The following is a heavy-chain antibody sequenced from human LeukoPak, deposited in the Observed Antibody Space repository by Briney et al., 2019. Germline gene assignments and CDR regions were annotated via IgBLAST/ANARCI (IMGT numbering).Heavy chain of an antibody. CDR1: GDSVSRTSNY. D-gene: IGHD3-10*01. CDR2: IYYSGST. J-gene: IGHJ5*02. V-gene: IGHV4-39*07. CDR3: ARGFGWFDP. Sequence: SETLSLTCTVSGDSVSRTSNYWGWVRQPPGKELVWIGSIYYSGSTYYNPSLKSRVTISGDTSKNQFFLKLSSVTAADTAVYYCARGFGWFDPWGQGTLVTVSS.